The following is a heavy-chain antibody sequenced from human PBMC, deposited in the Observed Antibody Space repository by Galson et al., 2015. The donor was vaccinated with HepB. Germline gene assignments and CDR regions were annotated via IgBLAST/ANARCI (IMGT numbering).Heavy chain of an antibody. J-gene: IGHJ4*02. D-gene: IGHD3-3*01. CDR3: ARVREIRFLEWLNDY. V-gene: IGHV3-21*01. CDR1: GFTLSSYS. Sequence: SLRLSCAASGFTLSSYSMNWVRQAPGKGLEWVSSISSSSSYIYYADSVKGRFTISRDNAKNSLYLQMNSLRAEDTAVYYCARVREIRFLEWLNDYWGQGTLVTVSS. CDR2: ISSSSSYI.